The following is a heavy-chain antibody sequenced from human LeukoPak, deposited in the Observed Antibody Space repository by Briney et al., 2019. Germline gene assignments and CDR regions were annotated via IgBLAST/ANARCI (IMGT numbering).Heavy chain of an antibody. CDR2: ISGSGDSR. CDR3: ARDIRTALEGFDI. D-gene: IGHD3-3*01. Sequence: HPGGSLRLSCAASGFTFSSYAMSWVRQAPGKGLEWVSGISGSGDSRYYADSVKGRFTISRDNSKNTLYLQMNSLRAEDTAVYYCARDIRTALEGFDIWGQGTMVTVSS. CDR1: GFTFSSYA. J-gene: IGHJ3*02. V-gene: IGHV3-23*01.